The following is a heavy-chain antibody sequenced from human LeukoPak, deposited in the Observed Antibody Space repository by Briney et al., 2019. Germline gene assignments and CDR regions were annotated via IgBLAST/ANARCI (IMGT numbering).Heavy chain of an antibody. CDR3: ARFGGKPVVAGYDY. V-gene: IGHV4-59*08. CDR1: GGSISSYY. CDR2: IYYSGST. D-gene: IGHD2-15*01. Sequence: PSGTLSLTCTVSGGSISSYYWSWIRQPPGKGLEWIGYIYYSGSTNYNPSLKSRVTISVDTSKNQFSLKLSSVTAADTAVYYCARFGGKPVVAGYDYWGQGTLVTVSS. J-gene: IGHJ4*02.